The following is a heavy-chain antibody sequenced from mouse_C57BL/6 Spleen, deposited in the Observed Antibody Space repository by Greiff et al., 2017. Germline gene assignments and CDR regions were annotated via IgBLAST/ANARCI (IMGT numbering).Heavy chain of an antibody. CDR1: GFTFSSYT. CDR2: ISGGGGNT. Sequence: EVHLVESGGGLVKPGGSLKLSCAASGFTFSSYTMSWVRQTPEQRLEWVATISGGGGNTYYPDSVKGRFTISRDNAKNTLYLQMSSLRSEDTALYYCARVAHSSYDAMDYWGQGTSVTVSS. D-gene: IGHD1-1*01. J-gene: IGHJ4*01. CDR3: ARVAHSSYDAMDY. V-gene: IGHV5-9*01.